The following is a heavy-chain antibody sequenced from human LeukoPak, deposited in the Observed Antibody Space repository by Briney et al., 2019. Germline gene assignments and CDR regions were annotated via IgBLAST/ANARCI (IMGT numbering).Heavy chain of an antibody. J-gene: IGHJ3*02. CDR2: INPNSDGT. Sequence: ASVKVSCKASGYTFTGYYMYWVRQAPGQGLVWMGWINPNSDGTNYAQKFQGRVTMTRDTSISTAYMELSRLRSDDTAVYYCARDRSNDAFDIWGQGTMVTVSS. CDR3: ARDRSNDAFDI. CDR1: GYTFTGYY. V-gene: IGHV1-2*02.